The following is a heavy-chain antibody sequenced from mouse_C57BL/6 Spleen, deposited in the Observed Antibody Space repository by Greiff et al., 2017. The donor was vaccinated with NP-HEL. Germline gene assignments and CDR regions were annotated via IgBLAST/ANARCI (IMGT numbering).Heavy chain of an antibody. J-gene: IGHJ2*01. D-gene: IGHD1-1*01. V-gene: IGHV1-4*01. Sequence: VQLQQSGAELARPGASVKMSCKASGYTFTSYTMHWVKQRPGQGLEWIGYINPSSGYTKYNQKFKDKATLTADKSSSTAYMQLSSLTSEDSAVYYCARAGSSYYYFDYWGQGTTLTVSS. CDR3: ARAGSSYYYFDY. CDR2: INPSSGYT. CDR1: GYTFTSYT.